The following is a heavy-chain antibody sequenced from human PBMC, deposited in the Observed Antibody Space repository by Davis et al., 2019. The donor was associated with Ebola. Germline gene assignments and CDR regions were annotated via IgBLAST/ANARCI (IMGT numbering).Heavy chain of an antibody. V-gene: IGHV4-59*01. D-gene: IGHD6-13*01. J-gene: IGHJ4*02. CDR2: IYYSGST. CDR1: GGSISSFY. CDR3: ARGYSSSWDEFDF. Sequence: MPSETLSLTCTVSGGSISSFYWSWIRQPPGKGLEWIGYIYYSGSTNNNPSLKSRVTISVDTSKNQFSLKLSSVTAADTAVYYCARGYSSSWDEFDFWDQGTLVTVSS.